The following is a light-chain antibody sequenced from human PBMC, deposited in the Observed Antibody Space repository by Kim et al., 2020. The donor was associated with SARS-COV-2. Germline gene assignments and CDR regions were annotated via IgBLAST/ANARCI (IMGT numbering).Light chain of an antibody. CDR1: ISGIGAYNY. Sequence: GQSITISCTGTISGIGAYNYVSWCQQHPGKAPKLLIFHVSKRPSGVSSRFSGSKSANTASLTISGLQAEDEADYYCSSFTTSDAWVFGGGTKVTVL. J-gene: IGLJ3*02. V-gene: IGLV2-14*04. CDR2: HVS. CDR3: SSFTTSDAWV.